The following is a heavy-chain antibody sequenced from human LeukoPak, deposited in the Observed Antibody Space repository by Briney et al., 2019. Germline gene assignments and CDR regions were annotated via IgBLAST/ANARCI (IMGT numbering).Heavy chain of an antibody. D-gene: IGHD7-27*01. J-gene: IGHJ4*02. CDR3: ARDLHRANWGSGEYFDY. V-gene: IGHV1-69*05. CDR1: GGTFSSYA. CDR2: IIPIFGTP. Sequence: GASVKVSCKASGGTFSSYAISWVRQAPGQGLEWMGRIIPIFGTPNYAQKFQGRVTITTDESTSTVYMELSSLRSEDTAVYYCARDLHRANWGSGEYFDYWGQGTLVTVSS.